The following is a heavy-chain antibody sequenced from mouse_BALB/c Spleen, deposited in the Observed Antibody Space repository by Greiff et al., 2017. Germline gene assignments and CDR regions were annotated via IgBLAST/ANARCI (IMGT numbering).Heavy chain of an antibody. CDR1: GDSITSGY. J-gene: IGHJ1*01. D-gene: IGHD2-3*01. V-gene: IGHV3-8*02. Sequence: EVQLQQSGPSLVKPSQTLSLTCSVTGDSITSGYWNWIRKFPGNKLEYMGYISYSGSTYYNPSLKSRISITRDTSKNQYYLQLNSVTTEDTATYYCARDDGNYMNFDVWGAGTTVTVSS. CDR2: ISYSGST. CDR3: ARDDGNYMNFDV.